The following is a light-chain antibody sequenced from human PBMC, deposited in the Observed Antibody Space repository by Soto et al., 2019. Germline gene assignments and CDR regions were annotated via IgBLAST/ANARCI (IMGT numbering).Light chain of an antibody. Sequence: DIPMTQSPSPLSASVGDRVPITCRASRSIGTWLAWHQQKPGKVPKLLIYDVSKLESGVPVRFTGSGSGTDFTLTISSLQPDDFATYYCQQYSTYMWTFGQGTKVDIK. CDR3: QQYSTYMWT. CDR2: DVS. J-gene: IGKJ1*01. V-gene: IGKV1-5*01. CDR1: RSIGTW.